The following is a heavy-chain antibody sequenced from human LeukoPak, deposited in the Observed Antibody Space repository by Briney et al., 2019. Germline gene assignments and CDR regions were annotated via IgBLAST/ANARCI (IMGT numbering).Heavy chain of an antibody. V-gene: IGHV3-49*04. D-gene: IGHD2-2*01. Sequence: GGSLRLSCTASGFTLGDYAMSWVRQAPGKGLVWVGFIRSKAYGGTTEYAASVKGRFTISRDDSKSIAYLQMNSLKTEDTAVYYCTRSSAYCSSTSCYVLDYWGQGTLVTVSS. CDR1: GFTLGDYA. CDR3: TRSSAYCSSTSCYVLDY. J-gene: IGHJ4*02. CDR2: IRSKAYGGTT.